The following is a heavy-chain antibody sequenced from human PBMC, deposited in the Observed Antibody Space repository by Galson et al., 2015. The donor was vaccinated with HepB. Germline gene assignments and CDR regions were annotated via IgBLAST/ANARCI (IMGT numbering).Heavy chain of an antibody. Sequence: SVKVSCKASGYTFTSYAMNWVRQAPGQGLEWMGWINTNTGNPTYAQGFTGRFVFSLDTSVSTAYLQISSLKAEDTAVYYCARDHLIDYGDGLAFDIWGQGTMVTVSS. CDR1: GYTFTSYA. D-gene: IGHD4-17*01. V-gene: IGHV7-4-1*02. J-gene: IGHJ3*02. CDR3: ARDHLIDYGDGLAFDI. CDR2: INTNTGNP.